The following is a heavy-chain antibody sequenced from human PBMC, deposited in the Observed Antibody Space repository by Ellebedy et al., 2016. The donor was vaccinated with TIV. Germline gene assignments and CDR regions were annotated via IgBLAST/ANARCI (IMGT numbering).Heavy chain of an antibody. V-gene: IGHV3-7*01. D-gene: IGHD3-22*01. Sequence: GESLKISXAASGFTFSSYWMSWVRQAPGKGLEWVANIKQDGSEKYYVDSVKGRFTISRDNAKNSLYLQMNSLRAEDTAVYYCARAQGGYDSSGYYPGWFDPWGQGILVTVSS. CDR2: IKQDGSEK. J-gene: IGHJ5*02. CDR1: GFTFSSYW. CDR3: ARAQGGYDSSGYYPGWFDP.